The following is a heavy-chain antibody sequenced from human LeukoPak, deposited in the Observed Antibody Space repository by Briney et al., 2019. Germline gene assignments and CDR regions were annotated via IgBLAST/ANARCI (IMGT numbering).Heavy chain of an antibody. V-gene: IGHV4-59*12. CDR2: IYYSGST. J-gene: IGHJ4*02. CDR3: AREKKPRYYFDY. Sequence: SETPSLTCTVSGGSISSYYWSWIRQPPGKGLEWIGYIYYSGSTNYNPSLKSRVTISVDTSKNQFSLKLSSVTAADTAVYYCAREKKPRYYFDYWGQGTLVTVSS. CDR1: GGSISSYY.